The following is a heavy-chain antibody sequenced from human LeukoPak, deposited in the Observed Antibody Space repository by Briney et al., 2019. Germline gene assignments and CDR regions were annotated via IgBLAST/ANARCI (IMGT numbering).Heavy chain of an antibody. CDR2: IRASGDRT. CDR1: GFIFSDHY. CDR3: AVLAVPAVGY. D-gene: IGHD2-15*01. Sequence: GGSLRLSCAASGFIFSDHYMDWVRQAPGKGLEWVSTIRASGDRTYYAESVKGRFTMSGDKSKNTLYLQMSNLRAEDTAVYHCAVLAVPAVGYWGQGTLVIVSS. J-gene: IGHJ4*02. V-gene: IGHV3-23*01.